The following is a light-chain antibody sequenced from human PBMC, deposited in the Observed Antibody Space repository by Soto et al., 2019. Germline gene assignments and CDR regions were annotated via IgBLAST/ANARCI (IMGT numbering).Light chain of an antibody. Sequence: EIVMTQSPATLSVSPGESATLSCRASQSVSSSLAWYQQKPGQAPGLLIYGASTRATGIPARFSGSGSGTEFTLTISSLQSEDLAVYYCQNYNNWPLTFGGGTKVEIK. CDR1: QSVSSS. V-gene: IGKV3-15*01. CDR2: GAS. CDR3: QNYNNWPLT. J-gene: IGKJ4*01.